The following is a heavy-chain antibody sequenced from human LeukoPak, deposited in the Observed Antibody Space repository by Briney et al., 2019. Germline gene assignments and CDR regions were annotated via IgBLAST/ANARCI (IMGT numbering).Heavy chain of an antibody. CDR1: GFTFSNAW. Sequence: AGGSLRLSCAASGFTFSNAWMSWVRQAPGKGLEWVGRIKSKTDGGTTDYAAPVKGRFTISRDDSKNTLYLQMNSLRVEDTAVYYCATYSRNNAREFHYWGQGTLVSVSP. D-gene: IGHD6-13*01. CDR3: ATYSRNNAREFHY. J-gene: IGHJ1*01. V-gene: IGHV3-15*01. CDR2: IKSKTDGGTT.